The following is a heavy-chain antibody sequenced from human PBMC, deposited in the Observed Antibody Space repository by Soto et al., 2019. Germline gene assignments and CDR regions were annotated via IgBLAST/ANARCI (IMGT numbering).Heavy chain of an antibody. V-gene: IGHV1-18*01. CDR1: GYIMTTYG. D-gene: IGHD6-13*01. CDR3: ASGTYFDY. Sequence: QVQLVQSGTEVKKPGASVKVSCKASGYIMTTYGVSWVRQAPGQGLEWVGWISAYNDHTNYAQKFQGRVTMTTDTSTSTAYMELRSLSSDDTAVYYCASGTYFDYWGQGTLVTVSS. J-gene: IGHJ4*02. CDR2: ISAYNDHT.